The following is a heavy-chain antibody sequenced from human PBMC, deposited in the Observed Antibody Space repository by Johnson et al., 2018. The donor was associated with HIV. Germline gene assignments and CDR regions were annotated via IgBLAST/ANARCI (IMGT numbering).Heavy chain of an antibody. J-gene: IGHJ3*02. CDR3: ARDQWMAGDAFDI. CDR2: IKQDGSEK. V-gene: IGHV3-7*01. D-gene: IGHD5-24*01. Sequence: VQLVESGGGLVQPGGSLRLSCAASGFTFSSYWMSWVRQAPGKGLEWVANIKQDGSEKYYVDSVKGRITISRDNAKNSLYLQMNSLRAEYTAVYYCARDQWMAGDAFDIWGQGTMVTVSS. CDR1: GFTFSSYW.